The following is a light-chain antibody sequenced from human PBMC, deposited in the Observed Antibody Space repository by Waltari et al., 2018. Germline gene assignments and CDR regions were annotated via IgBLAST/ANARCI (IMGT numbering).Light chain of an antibody. Sequence: SSELTQDPAVSVALGQTVRSYYASWYHQKPGQAPVLVIYGKNNRPSGIPDRFSGSSSGNTASLTITGAQAEDEADYYCNSRDSSGNLVVFGGGTKLTVL. V-gene: IGLV3-19*01. J-gene: IGLJ2*01. CDR3: NSRDSSGNLVV. CDR1: SYY. CDR2: GKN.